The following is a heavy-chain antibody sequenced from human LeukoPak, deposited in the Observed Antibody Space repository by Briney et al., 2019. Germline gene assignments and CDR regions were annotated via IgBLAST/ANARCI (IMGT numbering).Heavy chain of an antibody. CDR1: GFTFSSYA. V-gene: IGHV3-23*01. Sequence: GGSLRLSCAASGFTFSSYAMSWVRQAQGKGLEWVSAISGSGGSTYYADSVKGRFTISRDNSKNTLYLQMNSLRAEDTAVYYCANALEYGSGTYYYYYYYMDVWGKGTTVTVSS. CDR3: ANALEYGSGTYYYYYYYMDV. J-gene: IGHJ6*03. D-gene: IGHD3-10*01. CDR2: ISGSGGST.